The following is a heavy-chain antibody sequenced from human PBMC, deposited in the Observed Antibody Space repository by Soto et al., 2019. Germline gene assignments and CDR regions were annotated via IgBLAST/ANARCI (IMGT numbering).Heavy chain of an antibody. CDR1: GYTFTSYA. Sequence: QVQLVQSGAEVKRPGASVKVSCKASGYTFTSYAMHWVRQAPGQRLEWMGWINAGNGYTKYSQKFQGRITITRDTSETTAYRELSSLTSEDTAVYFCARGLDSSSWADWGQGTLVTVSS. CDR3: ARGLDSSSWAD. D-gene: IGHD6-13*01. J-gene: IGHJ4*02. CDR2: INAGNGYT. V-gene: IGHV1-3*01.